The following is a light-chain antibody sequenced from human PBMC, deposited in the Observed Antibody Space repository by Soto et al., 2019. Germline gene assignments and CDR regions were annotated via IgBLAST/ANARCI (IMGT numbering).Light chain of an antibody. J-gene: IGLJ7*01. CDR2: LNSDGSH. V-gene: IGLV4-69*01. Sequence: QLVLTQSPSASASLGASVKLTCTLSSGHSSYAIAWHQQQPEKGPRYLMKLNSDGSHSKGDGIPDRFSGSSSGAERYLTISSLQSEDEADYYCQPWGTGIHAVFGGGTQLTVL. CDR1: SGHSSYA. CDR3: QPWGTGIHAV.